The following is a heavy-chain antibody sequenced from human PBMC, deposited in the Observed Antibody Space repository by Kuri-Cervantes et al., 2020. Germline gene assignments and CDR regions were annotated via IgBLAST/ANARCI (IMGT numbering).Heavy chain of an antibody. V-gene: IGHV3-11*01. CDR2: ISSSGSTI. J-gene: IGHJ4*02. Sequence: GESLKISCAASGFTFSDYYMSWIRQAPGKGLEWVSYISSSGSTIYYADSVKGRFTISRDNAKNSLYLQMNSLRAEDTAVYYCAQGHCSGGSCPISYFDYWGQGTLVTVSS. D-gene: IGHD2-15*01. CDR3: AQGHCSGGSCPISYFDY. CDR1: GFTFSDYY.